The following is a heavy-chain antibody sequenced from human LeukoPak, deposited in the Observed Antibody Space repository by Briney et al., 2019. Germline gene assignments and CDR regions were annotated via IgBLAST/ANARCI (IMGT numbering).Heavy chain of an antibody. CDR3: ARALGWLDYFDY. D-gene: IGHD6-19*01. CDR1: GYTFTTFG. V-gene: IGHV1-69*13. CDR2: IIPIFGTA. J-gene: IGHJ4*02. Sequence: ASVKVSCKASGYTFTTFGITWVRQAPGQGLEWMGGIIPIFGTANYAQKFQGRVTITADESTSTAYMELSSLRSEDTAVYYCARALGWLDYFDYWGQGTLVTVSS.